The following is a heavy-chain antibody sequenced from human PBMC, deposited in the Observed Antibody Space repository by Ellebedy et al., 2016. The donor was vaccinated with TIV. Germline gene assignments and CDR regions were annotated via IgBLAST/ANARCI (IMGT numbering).Heavy chain of an antibody. CDR2: ISGSGGST. Sequence: GESLKISCAASGFTFSSYAMSWVRQAPGKGLEWVSAISGSGGSTYYADSVKGRFTISRDNAKNTLYLQMNSLRAEDTAVYYCARGLYGGYWGQGTLVTVSS. J-gene: IGHJ4*02. CDR3: ARGLYGGY. D-gene: IGHD4-23*01. V-gene: IGHV3-23*01. CDR1: GFTFSSYA.